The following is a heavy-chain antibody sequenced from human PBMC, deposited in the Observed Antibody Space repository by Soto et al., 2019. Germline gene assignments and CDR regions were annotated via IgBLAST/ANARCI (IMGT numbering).Heavy chain of an antibody. J-gene: IGHJ6*02. D-gene: IGHD6-13*01. V-gene: IGHV2-70*01. Sequence: GSGPTLVNPTQTLTLTCTFSGFSLSTSGMCVSWIRQPPGKALEWLALIDWDDDKYYSTSLKTRLTISKDTSKNQVVLTMTNMDPVDTATYYCARIVVGIAAADPYYYYGMDVWGQGTTVTVSS. CDR1: GFSLSTSGMC. CDR2: IDWDDDK. CDR3: ARIVVGIAAADPYYYYGMDV.